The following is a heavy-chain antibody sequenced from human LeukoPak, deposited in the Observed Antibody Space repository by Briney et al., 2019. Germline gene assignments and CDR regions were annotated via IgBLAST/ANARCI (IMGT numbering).Heavy chain of an antibody. CDR1: GGSISSYY. V-gene: IGHV4-4*07. CDR2: IYTSGST. J-gene: IGHJ6*02. D-gene: IGHD6-19*01. CDR3: ARDEAVAASYYYGMDV. Sequence: SETLSLTCTLSGGSISSYYWSWIRQPAGKGLEWIGRIYTSGSTNYNPSLKSRVTMSVDTSKNQFSLKLSSVTAADTAVYYCARDEAVAASYYYGMDVWGQGTTVTVSS.